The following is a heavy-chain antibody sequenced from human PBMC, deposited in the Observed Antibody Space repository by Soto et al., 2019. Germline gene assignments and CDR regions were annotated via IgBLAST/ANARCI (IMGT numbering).Heavy chain of an antibody. CDR1: GDSISSDKW. V-gene: IGHV4-4*02. CDR3: ARGETQQQRDY. J-gene: IGHJ4*02. CDR2: IYHSGST. D-gene: IGHD6-13*01. Sequence: QVQLQESGPGLVKPSGTLSLTCAVSGDSISSDKWWSWIRQPPGKGLQWIGEIYHSGSTKYNPSLKSRVIISGDKSKNQFSLKLSSVTDADTAVYHCARGETQQQRDYWGQGTLVTVSS.